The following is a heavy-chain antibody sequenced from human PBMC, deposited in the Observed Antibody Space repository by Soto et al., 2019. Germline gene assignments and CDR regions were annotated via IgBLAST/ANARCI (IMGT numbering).Heavy chain of an antibody. V-gene: IGHV4-34*01. CDR3: ARASILVRSIAAAGLHFDY. CDR1: GGSFSGYY. J-gene: IGHJ4*02. D-gene: IGHD6-13*01. CDR2: INHSGST. Sequence: SETLSLTCAVYGGSFSGYYWSWIRQPPGKGLEWIGEINHSGSTNYNPSLKSRVTISVDTSKNQFSLKLSSVTAADTAVYYCARASILVRSIAAAGLHFDYWGQGTLVTVSS.